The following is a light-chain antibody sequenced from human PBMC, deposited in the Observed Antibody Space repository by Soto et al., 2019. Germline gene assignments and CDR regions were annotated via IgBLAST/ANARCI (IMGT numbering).Light chain of an antibody. J-gene: IGLJ1*01. V-gene: IGLV2-14*01. Sequence: QSALTQPASVSGSPGQSITISCTGSGRDIGAYDYVSWYQQHPGKAPKLIIYGVKNRPSGVSNRFSASKSAFTASLTISGLQTEDEADYYCSSYTTSYFYVFGPGTTVTVL. CDR1: GRDIGAYDY. CDR3: SSYTTSYFYV. CDR2: GVK.